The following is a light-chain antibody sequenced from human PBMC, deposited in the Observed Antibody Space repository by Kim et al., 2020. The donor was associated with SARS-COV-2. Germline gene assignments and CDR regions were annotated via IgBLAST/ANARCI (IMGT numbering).Light chain of an antibody. CDR3: QAWDSSTLV. CDR1: QLANKN. J-gene: IGLJ2*01. V-gene: IGLV3-1*01. CDR2: QDT. Sequence: SPGQTALRTCSGVQLANKNTSWYHQIHGQSPVMLISQDTKRPSGIPERFSGSNSGNTATLTITGTQAMDEADYYCQAWDSSTLVFGGGTQLTVL.